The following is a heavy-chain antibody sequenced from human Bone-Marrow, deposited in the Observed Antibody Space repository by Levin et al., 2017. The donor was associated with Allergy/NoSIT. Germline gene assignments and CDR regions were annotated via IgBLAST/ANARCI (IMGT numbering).Heavy chain of an antibody. CDR2: IYYSGST. V-gene: IGHV4-59*01. CDR1: GGSISSYY. CDR3: ARDTYYYGSGRLDY. Sequence: ASETLSLTCTVSGGSISSYYWSWIRQPPGKGLEWIGYIYYSGSTNYNPSLKSRVTISVDTSKNQFSLKLSSVTAADTAVYYCARDTYYYGSGRLDYWGQGTLVTVSS. J-gene: IGHJ4*02. D-gene: IGHD3-10*01.